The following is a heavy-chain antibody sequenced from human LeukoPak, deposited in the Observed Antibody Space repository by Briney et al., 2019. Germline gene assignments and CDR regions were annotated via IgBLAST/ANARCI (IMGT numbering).Heavy chain of an antibody. CDR3: ARDPYYDFWSGYFYNYMDV. V-gene: IGHV3-74*01. CDR1: GFTFSSYW. Sequence: PGGSLRLSCAASGFTFSSYWMHWVRQAPGKGLVWVSRINSDGSSTSYADSVKGRFTISRDNAKNTLYLQMNSLRAEDTAVYYCARDPYYDFWSGYFYNYMDVWGKGTTVTVSS. D-gene: IGHD3-3*01. CDR2: INSDGSST. J-gene: IGHJ6*03.